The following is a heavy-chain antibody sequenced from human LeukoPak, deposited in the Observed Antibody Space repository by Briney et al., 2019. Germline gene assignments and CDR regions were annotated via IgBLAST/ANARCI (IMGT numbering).Heavy chain of an antibody. V-gene: IGHV4-39*07. J-gene: IGHJ4*02. CDR3: AGGIAAEAPFVDY. D-gene: IGHD6-13*01. CDR2: FYYSGST. Sequence: SETLSLTCTVSGGSIRSSSYYWGWIRQPPGKGLEWIGSFYYSGSTYYNPSLRSRVTMSVDTSKNQFSLKLSSVTAADTAVYYCAGGIAAEAPFVDYWGQGTLVTVSS. CDR1: GGSIRSSSYY.